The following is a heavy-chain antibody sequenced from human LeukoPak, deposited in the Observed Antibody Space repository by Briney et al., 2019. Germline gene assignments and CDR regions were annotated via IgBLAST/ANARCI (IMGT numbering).Heavy chain of an antibody. D-gene: IGHD3-22*01. J-gene: IGHJ5*02. CDR1: GYTFSNYG. V-gene: IGHV1-18*01. Sequence: ASVKVSCKASGYTFSNYGISWVRQAPGQGPEWMGWISAYNGNTNYAQKLQGRVTMTTDTSTSTAYMELRSLRSDDTAVYYCARDTVYYYDSSGYHYVNWFDPWGQGTLVTVSS. CDR2: ISAYNGNT. CDR3: ARDTVYYYDSSGYHYVNWFDP.